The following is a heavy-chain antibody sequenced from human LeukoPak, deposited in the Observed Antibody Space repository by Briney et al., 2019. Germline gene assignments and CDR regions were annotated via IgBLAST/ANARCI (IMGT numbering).Heavy chain of an antibody. Sequence: PGGSLRLSCAASGFIVSDNYMSWFRQAPRKGLEWVSIIYSGGSTHYADSVKGRFTISRDTSKNTLYLQMNSLRAEDTAVYYCASLSGGAMFYYYYMDVWGKGTTVTVSS. D-gene: IGHD2-21*01. J-gene: IGHJ6*03. V-gene: IGHV3-53*01. CDR2: IYSGGST. CDR3: ASLSGGAMFYYYYMDV. CDR1: GFIVSDNY.